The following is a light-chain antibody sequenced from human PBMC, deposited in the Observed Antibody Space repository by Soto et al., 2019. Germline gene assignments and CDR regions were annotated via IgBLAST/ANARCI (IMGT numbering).Light chain of an antibody. CDR1: QSVGIN. V-gene: IGKV3-15*01. CDR2: DAS. CDR3: QHYSGWRL. Sequence: EIVLTQSPGTLSVSLGERATVSCRASQSVGINLAWYQQRPGQTPRLLIYDASTRATGVPARFSGSGSGTEFILTVSSLQAEDSAVYYCQHYSGWRLFGPGTRV. J-gene: IGKJ3*01.